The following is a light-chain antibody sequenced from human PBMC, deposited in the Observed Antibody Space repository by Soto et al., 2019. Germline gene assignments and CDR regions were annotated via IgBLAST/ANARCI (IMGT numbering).Light chain of an antibody. CDR3: SSYTRSRDVL. J-gene: IGLJ2*01. V-gene: IGLV2-14*01. CDR1: SSDVGAYND. CDR2: DVS. Sequence: QSALTQPASGSGSPGQSITISCTGTSSDVGAYNDVSWYQQHPGKAPKLIIYDVSNRPSGVSNRFSGSKSGNTASLTISGLQAEDEADYYCSSYTRSRDVLFGGGTKLTVL.